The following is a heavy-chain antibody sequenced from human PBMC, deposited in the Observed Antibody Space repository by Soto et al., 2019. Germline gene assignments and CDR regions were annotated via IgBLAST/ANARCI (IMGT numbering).Heavy chain of an antibody. D-gene: IGHD1-26*01. CDR3: ARGDGELGDY. J-gene: IGHJ4*02. Sequence: GGSLRLSCAASGFTFSSYAMHWVRQAPGKGLEWVAVISYAGTNKYYADSVKGRFTISRDNSQNTLYLQMTGLRLEDTAVYYCARGDGELGDYWGQEALVTVSS. V-gene: IGHV3-30-3*01. CDR1: GFTFSSYA. CDR2: ISYAGTNK.